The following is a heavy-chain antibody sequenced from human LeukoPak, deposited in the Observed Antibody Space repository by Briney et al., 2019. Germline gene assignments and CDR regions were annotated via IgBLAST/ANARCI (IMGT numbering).Heavy chain of an antibody. Sequence: PSETLSLTCTVSGGSISSSSYYWGWIRQPPGKGLEWIVSFFYSGSTYYNPSLKSRVTISVDTSKNQFSLKLSSVTAADMAVYYCARFYYYGSGAFDIWGQGTMVTVSS. CDR2: FFYSGST. D-gene: IGHD3-10*01. V-gene: IGHV4-39*01. J-gene: IGHJ3*02. CDR1: GGSISSSSYY. CDR3: ARFYYYGSGAFDI.